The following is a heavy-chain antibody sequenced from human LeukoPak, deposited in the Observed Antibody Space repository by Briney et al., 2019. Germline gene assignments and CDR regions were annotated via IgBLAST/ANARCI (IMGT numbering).Heavy chain of an antibody. D-gene: IGHD3-3*01. V-gene: IGHV4-34*01. Sequence: PSETLSLTCAVYGGSFSGYYWSWIRQPPGKGLEWIGEINHSGSTNYNPSLKSRVTISVDTSKNQFSLKLSSVTAADTAVYYCARGPTYYDFWSGYYSPYYFDYWGQGTLVTVSS. J-gene: IGHJ4*02. CDR3: ARGPTYYDFWSGYYSPYYFDY. CDR1: GGSFSGYY. CDR2: INHSGST.